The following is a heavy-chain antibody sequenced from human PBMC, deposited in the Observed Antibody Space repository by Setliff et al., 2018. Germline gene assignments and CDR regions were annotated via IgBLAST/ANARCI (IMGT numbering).Heavy chain of an antibody. CDR1: GFTFSNHG. Sequence: PGGSLRLSCAASGFTFSNHGTHWVRQAPGKGLEWVAFIRHDGNNKYYKDSVRGRFTISRDNSKNTVYLQMNNLRPEDTAVYYCAKELIEVMMTGLEFWGQGTMVTVSS. V-gene: IGHV3-30*02. CDR3: AKELIEVMMTGLEF. J-gene: IGHJ4*02. D-gene: IGHD3-22*01. CDR2: IRHDGNNK.